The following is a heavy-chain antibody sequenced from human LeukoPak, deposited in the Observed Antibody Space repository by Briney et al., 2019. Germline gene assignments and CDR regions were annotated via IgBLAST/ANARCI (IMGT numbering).Heavy chain of an antibody. CDR1: GFTFGDFW. D-gene: IGHD1-7*01. CDR2: INQGGTDK. Sequence: GGSLRLSCAASGFTFGDFWMSWVRQTPGQGLEWVANINQGGTDKYYVDSVRGRFVISRDNTENSLYLQLNSLRVEDTAVYYCARSPSAGTTDYWGQGTLVTVSS. V-gene: IGHV3-7*02. J-gene: IGHJ4*02. CDR3: ARSPSAGTTDY.